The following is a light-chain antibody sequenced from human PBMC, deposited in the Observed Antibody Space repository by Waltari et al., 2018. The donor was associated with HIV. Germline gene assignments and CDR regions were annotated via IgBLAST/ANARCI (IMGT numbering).Light chain of an antibody. CDR3: QAWDSATGV. V-gene: IGLV3-1*01. Sequence: SYELTQPPSVSVSPGQTASITCSGNKLGGKYASWYQQKPGQYPVLVIYQDNKRPSGIPERFSGSNSGNTATLTISGTQTMDEADYYCQAWDSATGVFGGGTNLTVL. CDR2: QDN. J-gene: IGLJ2*01. CDR1: KLGGKY.